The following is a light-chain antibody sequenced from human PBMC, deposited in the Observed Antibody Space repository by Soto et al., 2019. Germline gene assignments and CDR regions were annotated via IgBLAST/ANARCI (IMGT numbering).Light chain of an antibody. CDR3: QQYGSSNT. V-gene: IGKV3-11*01. CDR2: DAS. CDR1: QSVSSY. Sequence: EIMFTQSPATLSLSPWERSALSGRASQSVSSYLAWYQQKPGQAPRLLIYDASNRATGIPARFSGSGSGTDFTLTISRLEPEDFAVYYCQQYGSSNTFGQGTRLEIK. J-gene: IGKJ5*01.